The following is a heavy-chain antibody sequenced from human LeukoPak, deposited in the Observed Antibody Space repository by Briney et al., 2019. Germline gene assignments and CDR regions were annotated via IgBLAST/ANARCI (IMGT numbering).Heavy chain of an antibody. J-gene: IGHJ4*02. D-gene: IGHD6-19*01. V-gene: IGHV4-39*01. CDR1: GGSISSSSYY. CDR2: IYYSGST. Sequence: SGTLSLTCTVSGGSISSSSYYWGWIRQPPGKGLEWIGSIYYSGSTYYNPSLKSRVTISVDTSKNQFSLKLSSVTAADTAVYYCASGPLIAVAAPFDYWGQGTLVTVSS. CDR3: ASGPLIAVAAPFDY.